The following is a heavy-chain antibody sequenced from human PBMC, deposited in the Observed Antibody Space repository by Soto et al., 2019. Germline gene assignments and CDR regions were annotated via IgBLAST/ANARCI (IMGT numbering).Heavy chain of an antibody. D-gene: IGHD1-7*01. CDR2: ISYDGSNK. CDR1: GFTFSSYA. V-gene: IGHV3-30-3*01. J-gene: IGHJ4*02. Sequence: GGSLRLSCAASGFTFSSYAMHWVRQAPGKGLEWVAVISYDGSNKYYADSVKGRFTISRDNSKNTLYLQMNSLRAEDTAVYYCARDGEFGTGTSQGLDYWGQGTLVTVSS. CDR3: ARDGEFGTGTSQGLDY.